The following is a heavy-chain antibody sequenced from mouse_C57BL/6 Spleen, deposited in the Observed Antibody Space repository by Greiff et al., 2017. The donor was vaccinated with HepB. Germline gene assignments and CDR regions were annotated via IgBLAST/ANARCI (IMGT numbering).Heavy chain of an antibody. CDR1: GYTFTSYW. CDR3: ARSIYYDYSWFAY. V-gene: IGHV1-7*01. CDR2: INPSSGYT. D-gene: IGHD2-4*01. J-gene: IGHJ3*01. Sequence: VQLVESGAELAKPGASVKLSCKASGYTFTSYWMHWVKQRPGQGLEWIGYINPSSGYTKYNQKFKDKATLTADKSSSTAYMQLSSLTYEDSAVYYCARSIYYDYSWFAYWGQGTLVTVSA.